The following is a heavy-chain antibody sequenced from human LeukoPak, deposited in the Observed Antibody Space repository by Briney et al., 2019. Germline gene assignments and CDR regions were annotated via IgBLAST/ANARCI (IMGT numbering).Heavy chain of an antibody. V-gene: IGHV4-34*01. J-gene: IGHJ4*02. Sequence: SETLSLTCAVYGGSLSGFYWSWIRQSPGKGLEWIGEINQSGSTNYNPSLKSRVTISVDTSKNQFSLKLSSVTAADTAVYYCARVGRRDYWGQGTLVTISS. CDR3: ARVGRRDY. CDR2: INQSGST. CDR1: GGSLSGFY.